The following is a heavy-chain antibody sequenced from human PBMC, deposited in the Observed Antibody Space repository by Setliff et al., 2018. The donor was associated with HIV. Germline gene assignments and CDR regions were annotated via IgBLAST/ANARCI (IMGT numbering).Heavy chain of an antibody. Sequence: PGESLKISCKGFGYKFTDYLVGWVRQMPGEGLEWMGVIYGDGSDPRYSPSFQGQVTISVDKSINTAYLRWTILKASDTALYYCARPQYHQSSDAFDIWGQGTMVTVSS. CDR1: GYKFTDYL. CDR2: IYGDGSDP. J-gene: IGHJ3*02. V-gene: IGHV5-51*01. CDR3: ARPQYHQSSDAFDI.